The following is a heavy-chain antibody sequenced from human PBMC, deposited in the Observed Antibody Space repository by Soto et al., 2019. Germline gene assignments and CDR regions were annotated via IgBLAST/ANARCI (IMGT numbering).Heavy chain of an antibody. CDR2: INAGNGDT. Sequence: QVQHVQSGAEVKKPGASVKVSCKASGYTFTTYAMHWVRQAPGQRPEWMGWINAGNGDTKYSQKFQGRVTITRDTSASTAYMELSSLRSEDTAVYFCARGATSDWPFDSWGRGTLVTVSS. V-gene: IGHV1-3*01. CDR3: ARGATSDWPFDS. D-gene: IGHD6-19*01. J-gene: IGHJ4*02. CDR1: GYTFTTYA.